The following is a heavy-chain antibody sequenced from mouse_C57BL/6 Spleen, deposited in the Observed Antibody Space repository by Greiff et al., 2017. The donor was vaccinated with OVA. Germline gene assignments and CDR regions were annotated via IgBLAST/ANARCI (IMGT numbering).Heavy chain of an antibody. J-gene: IGHJ4*01. CDR1: GYTFTSYW. Sequence: QVQLQQPGAELVRPGSSVKLSCKASGYTFTSYWMDWVKQRPGQGLEWIGNIYPSDSETHYNQKFKDKATLTVDKSSSTAYMQLSSLTSEDSAVYYCACHGSSYDYAMDYWGQGTSVTVSS. V-gene: IGHV1-61*01. CDR3: ACHGSSYDYAMDY. CDR2: IYPSDSET. D-gene: IGHD1-1*01.